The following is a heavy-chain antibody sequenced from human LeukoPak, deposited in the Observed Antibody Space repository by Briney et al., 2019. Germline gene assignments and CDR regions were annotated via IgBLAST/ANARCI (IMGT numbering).Heavy chain of an antibody. D-gene: IGHD3-16*02. J-gene: IGHJ4*02. CDR1: GGSISTYY. V-gene: IGHV4-59*01. CDR2: ISYSGST. Sequence: PSETLSLTCTVSGGSISTYYWSWIRQPPGTGLEWIGYISYSGSTNYNPSLKSRVTISVDTSKNQFSLKLNSVTAADTAVYYWARYIWGSYPTFEDYWGQGSLVTVSS. CDR3: ARYIWGSYPTFEDY.